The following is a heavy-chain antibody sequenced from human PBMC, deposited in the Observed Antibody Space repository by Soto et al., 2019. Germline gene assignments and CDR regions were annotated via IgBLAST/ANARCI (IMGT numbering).Heavy chain of an antibody. Sequence: PGGSLRLSCAASGFTFSSYGMHWVRQAPGKGLEWVAVISYDGSNKYYADSVKGRFTISRDNSKNTLYLQMNSLRAEDTAVYYCAKEMTTFEPLAYFDYWGQGTLVTVSS. CDR1: GFTFSSYG. CDR3: AKEMTTFEPLAYFDY. V-gene: IGHV3-30*18. J-gene: IGHJ4*02. CDR2: ISYDGSNK. D-gene: IGHD3-16*01.